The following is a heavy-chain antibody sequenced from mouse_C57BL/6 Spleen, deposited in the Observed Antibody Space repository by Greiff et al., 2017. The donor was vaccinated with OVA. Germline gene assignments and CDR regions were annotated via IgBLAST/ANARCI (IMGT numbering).Heavy chain of an antibody. J-gene: IGHJ1*03. CDR3: ARKDYGNYRRDFDV. D-gene: IGHD2-1*01. V-gene: IGHV1-18*01. CDR2: INPNNGGT. CDR1: GYTFTDYN. Sequence: EVQLQQSGPELVKPGASVKIPCKASGYTFTDYNMDWVKQSHGKSLEWIGDINPNNGGTIYNQKFKGKATLTVDKSSSTAYMELRSLTSEDTAVYYCARKDYGNYRRDFDVWGTGTTVTVSS.